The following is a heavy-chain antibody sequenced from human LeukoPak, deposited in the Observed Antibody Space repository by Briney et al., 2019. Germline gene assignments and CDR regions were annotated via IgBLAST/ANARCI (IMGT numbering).Heavy chain of an antibody. CDR2: IKQDGSEK. Sequence: GGSLRLSCAASGFTFSSYWMSWVRQAPGKGLEWVANIKQDGSEKYYVDSVKGRFTISRDNAKNSLYLQVNSLRAEDTAVYYCARDPGITMVRGVSRSFDPWGQGTLVTVSS. V-gene: IGHV3-7*01. D-gene: IGHD3-10*01. CDR3: ARDPGITMVRGVSRSFDP. CDR1: GFTFSSYW. J-gene: IGHJ5*02.